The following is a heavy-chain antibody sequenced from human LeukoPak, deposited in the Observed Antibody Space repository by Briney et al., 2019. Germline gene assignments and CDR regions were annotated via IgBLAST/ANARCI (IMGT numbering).Heavy chain of an antibody. V-gene: IGHV3-48*03. CDR3: ARDLSYCTITSCSYYYYGMDV. CDR2: ISSSGGTI. J-gene: IGHJ6*02. D-gene: IGHD2-2*01. Sequence: GGSLRLSCSASGFTFSSYEMNWGRQAPGRGLEWVSYISSSGGTIYYAVSVKGRFTISRDNAKNSLYLQMNSLRAEDTAVYYCARDLSYCTITSCSYYYYGMDVWGRGTAVTVSS. CDR1: GFTFSSYE.